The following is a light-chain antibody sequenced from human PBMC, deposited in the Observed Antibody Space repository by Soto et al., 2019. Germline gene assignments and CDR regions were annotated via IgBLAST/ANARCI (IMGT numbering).Light chain of an antibody. V-gene: IGKV3-20*01. CDR1: QSGISNY. Sequence: DIVLTQSPGTLSLSPGERATLSCRASQSGISNYLAWYQQKPGQAPRLLMYRSSFRATGIPDRFSGSGSGTDFTLTISRLEPEDFAVYYCQRYGRSWTFGPGTKVEI. J-gene: IGKJ1*01. CDR3: QRYGRSWT. CDR2: RSS.